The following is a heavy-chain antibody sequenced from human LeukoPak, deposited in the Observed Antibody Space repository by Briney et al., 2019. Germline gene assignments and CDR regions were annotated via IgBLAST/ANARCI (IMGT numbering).Heavy chain of an antibody. J-gene: IGHJ4*02. V-gene: IGHV4-59*01. CDR2: IYYSGST. CDR3: ARAHSSGYFPFDY. CDR1: GGSISSYY. Sequence: KPSETLSLTCTVSGGSISSYYWSWIRQPPGKGLEWIGYIYYSGSTNYNPSLKSRVTISVDTSKNQFSLKPSSVTAADTAMYYCARAHSSGYFPFDYWGQGTLVTVSS. D-gene: IGHD3-22*01.